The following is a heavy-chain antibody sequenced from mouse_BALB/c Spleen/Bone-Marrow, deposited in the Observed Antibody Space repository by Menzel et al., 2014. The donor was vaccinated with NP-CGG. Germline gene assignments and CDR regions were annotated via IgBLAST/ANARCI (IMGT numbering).Heavy chain of an antibody. CDR1: GYSFTGYN. D-gene: IGHD2-14*01. CDR3: ARSIEYRPLTY. Sequence: EVQLVESGPELEKPGASVKISCKASGYSFTGYNMNWVKQTNGKSLEWTGNIDPYYGGISYNQKFKDKATLTADKSSSTAYMQLKSLTSEDSAVYYCARSIEYRPLTYWGQGTLVTVSA. J-gene: IGHJ3*01. CDR2: IDPYYGGI. V-gene: IGHV1-39*01.